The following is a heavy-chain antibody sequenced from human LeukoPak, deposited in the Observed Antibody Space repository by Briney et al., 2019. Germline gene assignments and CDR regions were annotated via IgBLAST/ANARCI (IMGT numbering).Heavy chain of an antibody. Sequence: PGGSLRLSCAASGFTFSSYAMSWVCQAPGKGLEWVSAISGSGGSTYYADSVKGRFTISRDDSKNTLYLQMNSLKAEDTAVYYCARPDYGASGDYWGQGTLVTVSS. D-gene: IGHD4-17*01. CDR3: ARPDYGASGDY. CDR2: ISGSGGST. V-gene: IGHV3-23*01. J-gene: IGHJ4*02. CDR1: GFTFSSYA.